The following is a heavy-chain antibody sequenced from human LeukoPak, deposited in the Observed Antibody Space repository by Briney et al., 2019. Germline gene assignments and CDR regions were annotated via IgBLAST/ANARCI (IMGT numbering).Heavy chain of an antibody. CDR3: ARGFRAAAGQFDY. V-gene: IGHV4-39*01. J-gene: IGHJ4*02. Sequence: SETLSLTCTVSGASISGSSHYFWGWIRQTPGKGLEWIGSIYYSGITYYTPSLKSRLTISVDTSRNQFSLKLSSVSAADTAVYYCARGFRAAAGQFDYWGQGTLVTVSS. CDR1: GASISGSSHYF. CDR2: IYYSGIT. D-gene: IGHD6-13*01.